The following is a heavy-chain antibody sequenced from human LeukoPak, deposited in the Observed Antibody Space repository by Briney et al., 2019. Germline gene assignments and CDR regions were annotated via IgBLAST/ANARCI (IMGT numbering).Heavy chain of an antibody. V-gene: IGHV3-21*01. Sequence: GGSLRLSCAASGFTFSSYSMNWVRQAPGKGLEWVSSISSSSSYIYYADSVKGRFTISRDNAKNSLYLQMNSLRAEDTAVYYCARGDQLWLNEGFDYWGQGTLVTVSS. CDR2: ISSSSSYI. D-gene: IGHD5-18*01. CDR1: GFTFSSYS. CDR3: ARGDQLWLNEGFDY. J-gene: IGHJ4*02.